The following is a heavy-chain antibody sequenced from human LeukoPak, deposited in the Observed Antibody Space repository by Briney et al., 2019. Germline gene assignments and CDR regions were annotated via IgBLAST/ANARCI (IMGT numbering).Heavy chain of an antibody. J-gene: IGHJ6*02. Sequence: GGSLRLSCAASGFTFSSYAMSWVRQAPGKGLEWVSSISSSSSYIYYADSVKGRFTISRDNAKNSLYLQMNSLRAEDTAVYYCARDSVDYGDYFFYYYYYGMDVWGQGTTVTVSS. CDR2: ISSSSSYI. CDR1: GFTFSSYA. V-gene: IGHV3-21*01. D-gene: IGHD4-17*01. CDR3: ARDSVDYGDYFFYYYYYGMDV.